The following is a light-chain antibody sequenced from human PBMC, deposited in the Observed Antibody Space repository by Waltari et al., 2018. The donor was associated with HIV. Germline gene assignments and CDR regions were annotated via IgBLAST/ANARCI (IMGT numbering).Light chain of an antibody. CDR3: SSFATSNTCV. J-gene: IGLJ1*01. Sequence: QSALPQPPSASGSPGQSVPISCPGTSSDVGGSNFVPWYHQQPAKAPTLLIYEVFNRPSGVPDRFSGSKSGDTASLTVSGLQAEDEADYYCSSFATSNTCVFGTGTKVTVL. CDR1: SSDVGGSNF. V-gene: IGLV2-8*01. CDR2: EVF.